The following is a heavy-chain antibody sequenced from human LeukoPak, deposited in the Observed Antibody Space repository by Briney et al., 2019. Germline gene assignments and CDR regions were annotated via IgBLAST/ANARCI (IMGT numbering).Heavy chain of an antibody. Sequence: GGSLRLSCAGSGFKFYDYAIHWVRQPPGKGLEWVAIISWNGGFMDYADSVKGRFTISRDNVKNSLYLDMNSLRPEDTAFYYCAKVRGTFSSGFYFDSWGQGTLVTVSS. CDR1: GFKFYDYA. D-gene: IGHD6-25*01. V-gene: IGHV3-9*01. J-gene: IGHJ4*02. CDR3: AKVRGTFSSGFYFDS. CDR2: ISWNGGFM.